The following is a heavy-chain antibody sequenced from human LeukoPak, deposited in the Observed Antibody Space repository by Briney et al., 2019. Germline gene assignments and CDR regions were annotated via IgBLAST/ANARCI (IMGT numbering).Heavy chain of an antibody. CDR2: ISSSGATI. D-gene: IGHD6-13*01. Sequence: GGSLRLSCAASGFTFSSYEMNWVRQAPGKGLEWVSYISSSGATIYYADSVKGRFTISRDNAKNSLYLQMNSLRAEDTAVYYCAIGLFEEQQPYWGQGTLVTVSS. J-gene: IGHJ4*02. CDR1: GFTFSSYE. CDR3: AIGLFEEQQPY. V-gene: IGHV3-48*03.